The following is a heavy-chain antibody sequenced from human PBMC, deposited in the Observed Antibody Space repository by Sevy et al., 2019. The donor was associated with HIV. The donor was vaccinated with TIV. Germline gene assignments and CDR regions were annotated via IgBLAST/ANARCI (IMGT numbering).Heavy chain of an antibody. D-gene: IGHD3-3*02. CDR2: ISGDGENT. V-gene: IGHV3-23*01. Sequence: GGSLRLSCVASEFIFSSHAVSWVRQAPGKGLEWVSAISGDGENTHYEDSVRGRFTISRDNFKNTLYLQMNSLRAEDPALYYCARDGRGISAFDIWGPGTMVTVSS. J-gene: IGHJ3*02. CDR1: EFIFSSHA. CDR3: ARDGRGISAFDI.